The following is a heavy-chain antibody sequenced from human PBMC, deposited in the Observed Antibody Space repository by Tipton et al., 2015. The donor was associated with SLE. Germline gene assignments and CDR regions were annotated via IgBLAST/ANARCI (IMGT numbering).Heavy chain of an antibody. J-gene: IGHJ4*02. CDR1: GGAISSDSHY. D-gene: IGHD6-19*01. V-gene: IGHV4-61*02. CDR3: ARGPFQRWPPGAY. CDR2: FYTPGNN. Sequence: TLSLTCTVSGGAISSDSHYWTWIRQPAGKGLEWIGRFYTPGNNHSNPSLKSRVTMSVDTSKSQFSLILNSLTAADTAVYYCARGPFQRWPPGAYWGQGTLVTVSS.